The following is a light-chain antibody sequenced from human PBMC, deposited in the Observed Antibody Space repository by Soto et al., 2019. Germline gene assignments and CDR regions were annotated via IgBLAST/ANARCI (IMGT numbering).Light chain of an antibody. V-gene: IGKV1-39*01. CDR2: AAS. CDR1: QSISSY. J-gene: IGKJ2*01. CDR3: QQSYSTPYT. Sequence: DIQMTQSPSSLSASVGDRVTITCRASQSISSYLNWYQQKPGKAPKLLIYAASSLQSGGPSRFRGSGSGTDFTLTISSLKPEDFATYYCQQSYSTPYTFGQGTKLEI.